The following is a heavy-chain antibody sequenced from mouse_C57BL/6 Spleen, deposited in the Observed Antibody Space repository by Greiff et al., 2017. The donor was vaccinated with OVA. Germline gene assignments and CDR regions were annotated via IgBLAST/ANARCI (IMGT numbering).Heavy chain of an antibody. Sequence: EVQLQQSGPCLVKPSQSLSLTCSVTGYSITSGYYWNWIRQFPGNKLEWMGYISYDGSNNYNPSLKNRISITRDTSKNQFFLKLNSVTTEDTATYYCARENSKKFAYWGQGTLVTVSA. D-gene: IGHD2-5*01. J-gene: IGHJ3*01. V-gene: IGHV3-6*01. CDR1: GYSITSGYY. CDR2: ISYDGSN. CDR3: ARENSKKFAY.